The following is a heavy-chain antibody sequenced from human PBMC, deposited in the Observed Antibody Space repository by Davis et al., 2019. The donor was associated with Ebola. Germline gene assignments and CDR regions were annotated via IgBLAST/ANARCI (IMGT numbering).Heavy chain of an antibody. CDR3: VRFGRGAY. V-gene: IGHV4-59*11. CDR2: IYDSGRT. Sequence: PSETLSLTCTFSDGSISTHYWNWIRQAPGKGLEWVGIIYDSGRTHYNPSLESRVSISADTSKNQFSLNLRSVTAADTAVYYCVRFGRGAYWGLGTLVTVSS. CDR1: DGSISTHY. D-gene: IGHD3-16*01. J-gene: IGHJ4*02.